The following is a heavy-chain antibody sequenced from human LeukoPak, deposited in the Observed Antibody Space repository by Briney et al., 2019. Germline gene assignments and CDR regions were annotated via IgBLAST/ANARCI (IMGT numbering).Heavy chain of an antibody. CDR2: LSASGGNT. V-gene: IGHV3-23*01. CDR3: AKDLSSRYFYDNTGYSYFDS. Sequence: PGGSLRLSCAASGFTFSSYWMHWVRQAPGKGLEWVSGLSASGGNTYYAGSVRGRLTISRDNSKNTLYLQMKSLRAEDTAIYYCAKDLSSRYFYDNTGYSYFDSWGQGVLVSVPS. D-gene: IGHD3-22*01. CDR1: GFTFSSYW. J-gene: IGHJ4*02.